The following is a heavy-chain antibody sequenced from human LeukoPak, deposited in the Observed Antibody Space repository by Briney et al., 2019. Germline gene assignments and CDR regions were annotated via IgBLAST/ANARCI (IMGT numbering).Heavy chain of an antibody. CDR2: IYYSGST. CDR1: GGLISTYY. J-gene: IGHJ6*02. D-gene: IGHD6-13*01. V-gene: IGHV4-59*01. Sequence: PSETLSLTRTVSGGLISTYYWSWIPHPPAKGLEWIGYIYYSGSTNYTPSLKSRVTISVDTSKTQFSLKLTSVTAADTAEYYCARAPPSAAGYYYGLDVWGQGTTVTVSS. CDR3: ARAPPSAAGYYYGLDV.